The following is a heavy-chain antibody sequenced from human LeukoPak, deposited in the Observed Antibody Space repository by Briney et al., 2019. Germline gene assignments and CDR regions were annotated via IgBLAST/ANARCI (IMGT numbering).Heavy chain of an antibody. CDR3: AKPISGGLAVTADWFAP. J-gene: IGHJ5*01. CDR1: GFAFSFFA. Sequence: PGGSLRLSCEASGFAFSFFAMSWLRQARGKGLEWVSTINANSGTRSYAASVRGRFTISRDNSKNTLYLQLNTLRADDTAVYYCAKPISGGLAVTADWFAPWGQGTLVVVSS. V-gene: IGHV3-23*01. CDR2: INANSGTR. D-gene: IGHD6-19*01.